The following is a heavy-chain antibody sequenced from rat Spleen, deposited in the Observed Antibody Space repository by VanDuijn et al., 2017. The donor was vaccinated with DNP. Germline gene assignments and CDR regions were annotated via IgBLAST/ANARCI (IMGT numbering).Heavy chain of an antibody. CDR3: TTAGLTTTDVMDA. CDR1: GFTFSNYY. V-gene: IGHV5-27*01. D-gene: IGHD1-10*01. J-gene: IGHJ4*01. Sequence: EVQLVESGGGLVQPGRSLKLSCAASGFTFSNYYMAWVRQAPTKGLEWVAYISTGGGSTYYRDSVKGRFTISRDNAKSTLYLQMDSLRSEDTATYYCTTAGLTTTDVMDAWGQGASVTVSS. CDR2: ISTGGGST.